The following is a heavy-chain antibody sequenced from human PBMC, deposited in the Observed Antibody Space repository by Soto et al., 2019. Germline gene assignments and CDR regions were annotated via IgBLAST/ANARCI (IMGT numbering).Heavy chain of an antibody. CDR3: ARHARGGCSGGSCYAGWFDP. CDR2: IYYSGST. J-gene: IGHJ5*02. CDR1: GGSISSSSYY. V-gene: IGHV4-39*01. Sequence: QLRLQESGPGLVKPSETLSLTCTVAGGSISSSSYYWGWIRQPPGKGLEWIGCIYYSGSTYYNPSLKRRVTIFVDTSKNQFSLKLSSVTAADTAVYYCARHARGGCSGGSCYAGWFDPWGQGTLVTVSS. D-gene: IGHD2-15*01.